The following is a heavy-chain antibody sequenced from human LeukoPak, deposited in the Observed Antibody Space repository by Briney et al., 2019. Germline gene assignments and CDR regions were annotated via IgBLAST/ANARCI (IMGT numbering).Heavy chain of an antibody. J-gene: IGHJ6*03. V-gene: IGHV3-21*01. CDR3: ARDRRYALYYYYYMDA. CDR2: ISSSSSYI. D-gene: IGHD5-12*01. CDR1: GFTFSSYS. Sequence: GGSLRLSCAASGFTFSSYSMNWVRQAPGKGLEWVSSISSSSSYIYYADSVKGRFTISRDNAKNSLYLQMNSLRAEDTAVYYCARDRRYALYYYYYMDAWGKGTTVTISS.